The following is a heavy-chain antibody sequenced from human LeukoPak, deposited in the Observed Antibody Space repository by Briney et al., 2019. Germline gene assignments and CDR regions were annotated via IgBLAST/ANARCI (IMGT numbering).Heavy chain of an antibody. CDR1: GFTFSSYA. Sequence: PGGSLRLSCAASGFTFSSYAMSWVRQAPGKGLEWVANIKQDGSEKYYVDSVKGRFTISRDNAKNSLYLQMNSLRAEDTAVYYCARDHGDTGGRGVIVWFGELLRRQGYYYMDVWGKGTTVTVSS. CDR2: IKQDGSEK. CDR3: ARDHGDTGGRGVIVWFGELLRRQGYYYMDV. D-gene: IGHD3-10*01. V-gene: IGHV3-7*01. J-gene: IGHJ6*03.